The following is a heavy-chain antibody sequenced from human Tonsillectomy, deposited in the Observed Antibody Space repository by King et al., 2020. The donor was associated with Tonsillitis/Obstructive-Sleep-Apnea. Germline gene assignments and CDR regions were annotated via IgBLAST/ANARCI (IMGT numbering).Heavy chain of an antibody. Sequence: VQLVESGGGLVQPGGSLRLSCAASGFTVSSNYMSWVRQAPGKGLEWVSVIYSGGSTYYADSVKGRFTISRDNSKNTLYLQMNSLRAEDTAVYYCARYPSYDFWGGYYRYWGQGTLVTVSS. CDR3: ARYPSYDFWGGYYRY. J-gene: IGHJ4*02. CDR2: IYSGGST. V-gene: IGHV3-66*01. D-gene: IGHD3-3*01. CDR1: GFTVSSNY.